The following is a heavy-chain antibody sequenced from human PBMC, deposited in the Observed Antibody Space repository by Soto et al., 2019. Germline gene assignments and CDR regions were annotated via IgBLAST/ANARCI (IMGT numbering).Heavy chain of an antibody. D-gene: IGHD2-15*01. V-gene: IGHV4-30-2*06. CDR1: GASISYGGFS. J-gene: IGHJ4*02. CDR2: ISHLEST. CDR3: ARRGGHKSFDY. Sequence: SETLSLTCTVSGASISYGGFSWSWIRQSPGKGLEWIGYISHLESTYFHPSFKSRLTMSIDRTRNQFSLKLRSVTAADMAVYYCARRGGHKSFDYWGQGVLVTVSS.